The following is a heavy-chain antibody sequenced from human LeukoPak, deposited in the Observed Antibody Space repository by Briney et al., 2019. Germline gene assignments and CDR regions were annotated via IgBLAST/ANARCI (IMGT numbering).Heavy chain of an antibody. D-gene: IGHD6-19*01. CDR3: ARVGSSGWEIDY. CDR2: IYHSGST. Sequence: SETLSLTCTVSGGSISSSKWGRWGRQPPGKGLGWGGEIYHSGSTNYNPSLKSRVTISVDKSKNQFSLKLSSVTAADTAVYYCARVGSSGWEIDYWGQGTLVTVSS. CDR1: GGSISSSKW. V-gene: IGHV4-4*02. J-gene: IGHJ4*02.